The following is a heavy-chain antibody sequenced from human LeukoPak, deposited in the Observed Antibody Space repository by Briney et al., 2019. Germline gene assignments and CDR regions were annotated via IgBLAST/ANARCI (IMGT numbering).Heavy chain of an antibody. D-gene: IGHD4-17*01. CDR3: ASTVTTSRGPDY. CDR1: GGTFSRYA. J-gene: IGHJ4*02. CDR2: IIPIFGTA. V-gene: IGHV1-69*06. Sequence: ASVKVSCKASGGTFSRYAISGVRQAPGQGVEWMGGIIPIFGTANYAQKFQGRVTITADKSTSTAYMELSSLRSEDTAVYYCASTVTTSRGPDYWGQGTLVTVSS.